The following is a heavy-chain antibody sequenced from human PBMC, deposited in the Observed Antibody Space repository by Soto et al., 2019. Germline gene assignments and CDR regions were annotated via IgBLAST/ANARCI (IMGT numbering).Heavy chain of an antibody. CDR1: GFTFSSYS. Sequence: PGGSLRLSCAASGFTFSSYSMNWVRQAPGKGLEWVSSISSSSSYIYYADSVKGRFTISRDNAKNSLYLQMNSLRAEDTAVYYCVRFHPGPSGYYYGMDVWGQGTTVTVSS. D-gene: IGHD2-8*02. CDR3: VRFHPGPSGYYYGMDV. V-gene: IGHV3-21*01. CDR2: ISSSSSYI. J-gene: IGHJ6*02.